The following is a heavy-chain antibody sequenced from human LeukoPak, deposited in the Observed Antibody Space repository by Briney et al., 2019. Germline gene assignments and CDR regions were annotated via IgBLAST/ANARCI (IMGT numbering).Heavy chain of an antibody. D-gene: IGHD4-4*01. CDR1: GGSFSGYY. V-gene: IGHV4-34*01. Sequence: PSETLSLTCAVYGGSFSGYYWSWIRQPPGKGLEWIGEINHSGSTNYNPSLKGRVTISVDTSKNQFSLKLSSVTAADTAVYYCAGSSTLAFDYWGQGTLVTVSS. CDR3: AGSSTLAFDY. CDR2: INHSGST. J-gene: IGHJ4*02.